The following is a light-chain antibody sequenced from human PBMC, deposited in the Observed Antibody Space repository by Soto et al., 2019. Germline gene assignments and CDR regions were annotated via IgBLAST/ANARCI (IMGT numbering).Light chain of an antibody. CDR2: EVT. J-gene: IGLJ2*01. Sequence: QSALSQPPSASGSPGQSVTISCTGTSSDVGDYNYVSWYQHHPGKAPKLMIYEVTKRPSGVPDRFSGSKSGNTASLTVSGLQAEDDSDYYCSSYAGSNNVVFGGGTKLTVL. CDR1: SSDVGDYNY. V-gene: IGLV2-8*01. CDR3: SSYAGSNNVV.